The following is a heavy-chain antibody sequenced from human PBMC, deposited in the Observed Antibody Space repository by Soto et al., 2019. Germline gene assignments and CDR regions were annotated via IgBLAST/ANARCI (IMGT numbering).Heavy chain of an antibody. CDR2: IYHSGSA. CDR3: ARGSTTVVTPNWFDP. Sequence: SETLSLTCAVSGGSITSSNLWSWLRQPPGQGLEWIGEIYHSGSANYNPSLKSRVIISVDKSKNQFSLSLTSVTAADTAVYYCARGSTTVVTPNWFDPWGQGTLVTVSS. D-gene: IGHD4-4*01. J-gene: IGHJ5*02. V-gene: IGHV4-4*02. CDR1: GGSITSSNL.